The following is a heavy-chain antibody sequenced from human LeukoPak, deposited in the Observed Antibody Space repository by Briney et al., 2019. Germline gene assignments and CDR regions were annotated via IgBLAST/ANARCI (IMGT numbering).Heavy chain of an antibody. Sequence: PSETLSLTCTVSGGSISSSSYYWGWIRQPPGKGLEWIGSIYYRGSIYYHQSLKSRVTISVDTSKNQFSLKLSSVTAADTAVYYCARHPSGGPYGMDVWGQGTTVTVSS. CDR3: ARHPSGGPYGMDV. D-gene: IGHD1-26*01. CDR1: GGSISSSSYY. CDR2: IYYRGSI. V-gene: IGHV4-39*01. J-gene: IGHJ6*02.